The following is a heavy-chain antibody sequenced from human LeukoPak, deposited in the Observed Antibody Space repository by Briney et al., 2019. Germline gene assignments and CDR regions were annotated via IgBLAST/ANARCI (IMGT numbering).Heavy chain of an antibody. CDR1: GFTFSSYW. V-gene: IGHV3-7*01. J-gene: IGHJ6*02. Sequence: GGSLRLSCAASGFTFSSYWMSWVRQAPGKGLEWVANIKQDGSEKYYVDSVKGRFTISRDNAKNSLYLQMNSLRAEDTAVYYCASTLVYDFWSGYFFDYGMDVWGQGTTVTVSS. CDR2: IKQDGSEK. D-gene: IGHD3-3*01. CDR3: ASTLVYDFWSGYFFDYGMDV.